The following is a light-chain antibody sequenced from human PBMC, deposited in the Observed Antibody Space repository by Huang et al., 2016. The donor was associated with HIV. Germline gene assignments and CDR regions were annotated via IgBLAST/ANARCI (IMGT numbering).Light chain of an antibody. Sequence: ELVMTQSPATLSVSPGERATLSCRASQSVRGDIAWYPQKPGQAPRVLIFGASTRATGIPARFSGSESGTEFTLTISSLQSEDFGIYYCQHYNNWPPRGTFGQGTKVEIK. CDR1: QSVRGD. CDR3: QHYNNWPPRGT. CDR2: GAS. V-gene: IGKV3D-15*01. J-gene: IGKJ1*01.